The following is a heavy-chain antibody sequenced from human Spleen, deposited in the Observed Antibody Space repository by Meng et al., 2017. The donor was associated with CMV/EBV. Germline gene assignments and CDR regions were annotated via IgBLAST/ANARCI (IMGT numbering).Heavy chain of an antibody. CDR1: GFTFSSLW. J-gene: IGHJ6*02. Sequence: GESLKISCAASGFTFSSLWMSWVRQAPGKGLEWVANIKQDGSEKYYVDSVKGRFTISRDNAKNSLYLQMNSLRAEDTAVYYCAREPSSSFYYYYYRMDAWGQGTTVTVSS. D-gene: IGHD6-6*01. CDR2: IKQDGSEK. CDR3: AREPSSSFYYYYYRMDA. V-gene: IGHV3-7*01.